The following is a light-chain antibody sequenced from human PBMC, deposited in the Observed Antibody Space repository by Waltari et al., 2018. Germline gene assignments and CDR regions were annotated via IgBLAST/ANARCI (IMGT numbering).Light chain of an antibody. J-gene: IGLJ3*02. Sequence: QSALTQPRSVSGSPGQSVPISCTGTSSDVGGYNYVSWYQQHPGKAPKLLIYDVRNRPSGVPDRFSGSKSGNTASLTISGLQAEDEADYYCCSYAGSYTRVFGGGTKLTVL. CDR2: DVR. V-gene: IGLV2-11*01. CDR3: CSYAGSYTRV. CDR1: SSDVGGYNY.